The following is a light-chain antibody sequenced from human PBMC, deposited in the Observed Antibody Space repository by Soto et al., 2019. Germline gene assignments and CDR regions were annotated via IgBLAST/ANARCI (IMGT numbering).Light chain of an antibody. V-gene: IGKV1-5*01. Sequence: DIQMTQSHSTLSASVGDRVTITCRASQSISSRLAWYQKKPGKAPKRLIYDALNLESGVPSRFSGSGSGTEFTLSIGSLQPDDFATDYCQQYDTYFRYTVGQWTKLEIK. CDR3: QQYDTYFRYT. CDR1: QSISSR. CDR2: DAL. J-gene: IGKJ2*01.